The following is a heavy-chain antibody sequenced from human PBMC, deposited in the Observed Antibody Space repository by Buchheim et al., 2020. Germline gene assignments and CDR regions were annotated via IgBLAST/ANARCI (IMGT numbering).Heavy chain of an antibody. CDR2: IWYDGSNK. CDR3: ASTLYYDFWSGYYDY. V-gene: IGHV3-33*01. D-gene: IGHD3-3*01. J-gene: IGHJ4*02. Sequence: QVQLVESGGGVVQPGRSLRLSCAASGFSFSSYGMHWVRQAPGKGLEWVAVIWYDGSNKYYADSVKGRFTISRDNSKNTLYLQMNSLRAEDTAVYYCASTLYYDFWSGYYDYWGQGTL. CDR1: GFSFSSYG.